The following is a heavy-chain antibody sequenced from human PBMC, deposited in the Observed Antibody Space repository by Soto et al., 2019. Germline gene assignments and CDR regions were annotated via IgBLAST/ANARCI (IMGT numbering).Heavy chain of an antibody. CDR2: ISGSGGST. D-gene: IGHD3-10*01. CDR3: ARKNPYWSSGQYNWFDP. CDR1: GFSFSSYA. Sequence: PGGSLILSCAASGFSFSSYAMSWVRQAPGKGLEWVSAISGSGGSTYYADSVKGRFTISRDNSKNTLYLQMNSLRAEDTAVYYCARKNPYWSSGQYNWFDPWGQGTLVTVSS. J-gene: IGHJ5*02. V-gene: IGHV3-23*01.